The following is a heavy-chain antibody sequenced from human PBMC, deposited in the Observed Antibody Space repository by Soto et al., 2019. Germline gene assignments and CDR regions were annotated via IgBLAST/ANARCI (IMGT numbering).Heavy chain of an antibody. V-gene: IGHV1-3*01. J-gene: IGHJ4*02. D-gene: IGHD3-16*02. CDR3: AIRRRYYYIDY. Sequence: ASVKVSCKASGYTFTSYAMHWGRQAPGQRLEGMGWINAGNGNTKYSQKFQGRGTITRDTSASTAYMELSSLRSQDTAVFFCAIRRRYYYIDYWGQGTLVTLSS. CDR2: INAGNGNT. CDR1: GYTFTSYA.